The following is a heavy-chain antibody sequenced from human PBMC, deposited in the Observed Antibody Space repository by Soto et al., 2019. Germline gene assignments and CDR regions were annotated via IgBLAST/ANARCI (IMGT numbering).Heavy chain of an antibody. CDR2: INPSGGSA. CDR3: ARVGGAAGTSYYYYGMEV. J-gene: IGHJ6*02. Sequence: GASVKVSCKASGYTFTSYYMHWVRQAPGQGLEWMGIINPSGGSASYAQKFQGRVTMTRDTSTSTVYMELSSLRSEDTAVYYCARVGGAAGTSYYYYGMEVWGQGTTVTVSS. V-gene: IGHV1-46*01. CDR1: GYTFTSYY. D-gene: IGHD6-13*01.